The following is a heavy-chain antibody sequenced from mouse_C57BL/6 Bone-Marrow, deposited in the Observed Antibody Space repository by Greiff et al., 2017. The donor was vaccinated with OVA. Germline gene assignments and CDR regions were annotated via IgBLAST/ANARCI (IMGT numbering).Heavy chain of an antibody. Sequence: VQLQQSGAELVRPGASVKLSCTASGFNIKDDYMHWVKQRPEQGLEWIGWIDPENGDTEYASQFLGLGTITADTTSNTAYLQLSSLTSENTTVYYCTRYYSNYLYYFDYWGQGTTLTVSS. CDR3: TRYYSNYLYYFDY. D-gene: IGHD2-5*01. CDR1: GFNIKDDY. V-gene: IGHV14-4*01. CDR2: IDPENGDT. J-gene: IGHJ2*01.